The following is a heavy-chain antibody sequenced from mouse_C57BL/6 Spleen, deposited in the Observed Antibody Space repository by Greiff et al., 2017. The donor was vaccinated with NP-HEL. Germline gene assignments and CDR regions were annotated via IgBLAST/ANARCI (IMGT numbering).Heavy chain of an antibody. Sequence: VQLQQSGAELARPGASVKLSCKASGYTFTSYGISWVKQRTGQGLEWIGEIYPRSGNTYYNEKFKGKATLTADKSSSTAYMELRSLTSEDSAGYFCARNYDYDGLGCWGQGTTLTVSS. CDR1: GYTFTSYG. CDR2: IYPRSGNT. J-gene: IGHJ2*01. D-gene: IGHD2-4*01. V-gene: IGHV1-81*01. CDR3: ARNYDYDGLGC.